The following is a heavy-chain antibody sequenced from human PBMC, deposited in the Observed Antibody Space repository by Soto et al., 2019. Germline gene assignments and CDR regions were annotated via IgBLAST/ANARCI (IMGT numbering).Heavy chain of an antibody. CDR1: GFTFSSYG. CDR3: ARDWYPGDYGGWFDP. D-gene: IGHD4-17*01. J-gene: IGHJ5*02. V-gene: IGHV3-33*01. CDR2: IWYDGSNK. Sequence: QVQLVESGGGVVQPGRSLRLSCAASGFTFSSYGMHWVRQAPGKGLEWVAVIWYDGSNKYYADSVKGRFTISRDNSKNKLYLQMNSLRAEDTAVYYCARDWYPGDYGGWFDPWGQGTLVTVSS.